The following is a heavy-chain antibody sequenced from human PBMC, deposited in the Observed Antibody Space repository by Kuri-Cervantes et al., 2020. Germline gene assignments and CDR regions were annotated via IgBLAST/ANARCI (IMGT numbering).Heavy chain of an antibody. CDR1: EFTFSSYS. V-gene: IGHV3-48*02. CDR2: ISSSSSTI. D-gene: IGHD3-9*01. CDR3: ARRGGFDWLLNYYYYGMDV. Sequence: GEPLKISCAASEFTFSSYSMNWVRQAPGRGLEWVSYISSSSSTINYAVSVRGRFTIPRYNAKTSLYLQMNSLRDEDTAVYDCARRGGFDWLLNYYYYGMDVWGQGTTVTVSS. J-gene: IGHJ6*02.